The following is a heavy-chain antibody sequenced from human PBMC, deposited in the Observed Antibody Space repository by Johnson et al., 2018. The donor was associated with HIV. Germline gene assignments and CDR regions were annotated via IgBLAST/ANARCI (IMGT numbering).Heavy chain of an antibody. CDR1: GFTFSNYG. V-gene: IGHV3-30*18. Sequence: VQLVESGGGLVQPGGSLRVSCAASGFTFSNYGMHWVRQAPGKGLEWVAVVSYDGSYKDYADSVKGRFTVSRDDSKNTLYLQMNSLRAEDTAVYYCAKDGAGPDAFDIWGQGTMVTVSS. CDR2: VSYDGSYK. J-gene: IGHJ3*02. CDR3: AKDGAGPDAFDI. D-gene: IGHD3-16*01.